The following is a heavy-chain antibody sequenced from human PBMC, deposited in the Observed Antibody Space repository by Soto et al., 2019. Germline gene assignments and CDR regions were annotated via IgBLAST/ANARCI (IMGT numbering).Heavy chain of an antibody. CDR2: ISWNSGNI. CDR3: ARDIEPPGLFFDY. CDR1: GFTFDDYA. J-gene: IGHJ4*02. Sequence: GGSLRLSCAASGFTFDDYAMHWVRQAPGKGLEWVSGISWNSGNIGYADSVKGRFAISRDNAKNSLYLQMNSLRAEDTAVYYCARDIEPPGLFFDYWGQGTLVTVSS. D-gene: IGHD3-9*01. V-gene: IGHV3-9*01.